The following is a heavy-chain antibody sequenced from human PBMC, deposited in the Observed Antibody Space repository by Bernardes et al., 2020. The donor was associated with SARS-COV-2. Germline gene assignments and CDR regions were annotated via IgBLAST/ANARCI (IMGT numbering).Heavy chain of an antibody. CDR1: GFTFSNYA. CDR2: ISGDGGAT. CDR3: ATPFYDSSGYYYGAFDY. J-gene: IGHJ4*02. D-gene: IGHD3-22*01. Sequence: GGSLRLSRLASGFTFSNYAMTWVRQAPGKGLDWVSTISGDGGATYYADSVKGRFTISRDNSKNTLYLQMNSLRAEDTAVYYCATPFYDSSGYYYGAFDYWGQGTLGTASS. V-gene: IGHV3-23*01.